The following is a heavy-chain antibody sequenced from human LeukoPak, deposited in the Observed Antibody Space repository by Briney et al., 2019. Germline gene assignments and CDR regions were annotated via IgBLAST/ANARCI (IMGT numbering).Heavy chain of an antibody. CDR3: ARDPSFDY. V-gene: IGHV3-23*01. CDR1: GFTFSSYA. Sequence: PGGSLRLSCAASGFTFSSYAMSWVRQAPGKGLEWVSAISGSGGSTYYADSVKGRFTISRDNAKNSLYLQMNSLRAEDTAAYYCARDPSFDYWGQGTRSPSPQ. J-gene: IGHJ4*02. CDR2: ISGSGGST.